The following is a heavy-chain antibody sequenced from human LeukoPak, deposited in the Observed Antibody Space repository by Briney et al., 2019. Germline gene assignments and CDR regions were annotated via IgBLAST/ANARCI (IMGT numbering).Heavy chain of an antibody. D-gene: IGHD7-27*01. CDR1: GFTFSSYW. CDR3: AKDGDAGTSYYFYYMDV. V-gene: IGHV3-7*01. Sequence: PGGSLRLSCAASGFTFSSYWMSWVRQAPGKGLEWVANIKQDGSEKYYVDSVKGRFTISRDNAKNSLYLQMNSLRAEDTAVYYCAKDGDAGTSYYFYYMDVWGKGTTVTVSS. J-gene: IGHJ6*03. CDR2: IKQDGSEK.